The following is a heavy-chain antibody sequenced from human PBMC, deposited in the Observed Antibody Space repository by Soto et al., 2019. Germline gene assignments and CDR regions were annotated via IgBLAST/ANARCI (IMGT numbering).Heavy chain of an antibody. D-gene: IGHD6-6*01. CDR1: GGTFSSYA. CDR2: IIPIFGTA. CDR3: ARGGIAARLSYYYYGMDV. V-gene: IGHV1-69*13. Sequence: SVKVSCKASGGTFSSYAISWVLQAPGQGRERMGGIIPIFGTANYAQKFQGRVTITADESTSTAYMELSSLRSEDTAVYYCARGGIAARLSYYYYGMDVWGQGTTVTVSS. J-gene: IGHJ6*02.